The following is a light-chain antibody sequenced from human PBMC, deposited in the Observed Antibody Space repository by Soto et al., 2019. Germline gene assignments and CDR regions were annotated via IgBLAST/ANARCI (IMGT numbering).Light chain of an antibody. CDR3: QQFGDSLT. J-gene: IGKJ3*01. V-gene: IGKV3-20*01. CDR2: GAT. CDR1: QSVSSTY. Sequence: EIVLTQSPGTLSLSPGERATLSCRASQSVSSTYLVWYRQKPGQAPRLLIYGATSRASGIPDRFSGSGSGTDFTLTISRLEPEDFAVYYCQQFGDSLTFGPGTKLDIK.